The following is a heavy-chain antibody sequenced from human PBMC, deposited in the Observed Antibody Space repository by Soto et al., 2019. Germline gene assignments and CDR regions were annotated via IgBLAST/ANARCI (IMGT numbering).Heavy chain of an antibody. Sequence: QVQLVQSGAEEKKPGASVKVSCKASGYTFTSYAMHWVRQAPGQRFEWMGWINAGNGNTKYSQKFQGRVTITRDTSASTANMELSSLRSEDTAVYYCARSIVVVTALDYWGQGTLVTDSS. CDR1: GYTFTSYA. J-gene: IGHJ4*02. V-gene: IGHV1-3*05. CDR3: ARSIVVVTALDY. D-gene: IGHD2-21*02. CDR2: INAGNGNT.